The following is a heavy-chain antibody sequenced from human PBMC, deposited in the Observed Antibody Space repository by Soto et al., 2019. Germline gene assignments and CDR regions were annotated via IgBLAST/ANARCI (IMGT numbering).Heavy chain of an antibody. CDR2: IYSGGST. D-gene: IGHD5-12*01. CDR3: ARDFLDIVATIDGRFYYYYYMDV. CDR1: GFTVSSNY. Sequence: GGSLRLSCAASGFTVSSNYMSWVRQAPGKGLEWVSVIYSGGSTYYADSVKGRFTISRDNSKNTLYLQMNSLIAEDTAVYYCARDFLDIVATIDGRFYYYYYMDVWGKGTTVTVSS. V-gene: IGHV3-53*01. J-gene: IGHJ6*03.